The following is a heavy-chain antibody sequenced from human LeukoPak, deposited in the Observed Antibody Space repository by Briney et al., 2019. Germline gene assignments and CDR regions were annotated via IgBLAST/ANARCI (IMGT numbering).Heavy chain of an antibody. D-gene: IGHD3-10*01. CDR1: GFTFSSYE. V-gene: IGHV3-7*01. Sequence: GGSLRLSCAASGFTFSSYEMNWVRQAPGKGLEWVANIKQDGSEKYYVDSVKGRFTISRDNAKNSLYLQMNSLRAEDTAVYYCARESRGSYMDVWGKGTTVTVSS. CDR3: ARESRGSYMDV. J-gene: IGHJ6*03. CDR2: IKQDGSEK.